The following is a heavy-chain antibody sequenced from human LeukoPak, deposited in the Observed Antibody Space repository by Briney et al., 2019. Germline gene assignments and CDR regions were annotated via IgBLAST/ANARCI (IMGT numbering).Heavy chain of an antibody. CDR3: TKGTTRTHRAPFDP. CDR2: ISGRGGST. D-gene: IGHD1-1*01. CDR1: GFTFSSYA. J-gene: IGHJ5*02. Sequence: GGSLRLSCAASGFTFSSYAMSWVRQAPGKGLEGVSPISGRGGSTYYADSVKGRFTISRDNSKNTLYLQMNSLGAEEPAVYYCTKGTTRTHRAPFDPWGQGTLVTVSS. V-gene: IGHV3-23*01.